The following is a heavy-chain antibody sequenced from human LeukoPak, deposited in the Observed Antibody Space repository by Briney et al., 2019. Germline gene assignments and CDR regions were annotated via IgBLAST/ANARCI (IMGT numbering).Heavy chain of an antibody. CDR2: ISDSGDTP. V-gene: IGHV3-23*01. CDR3: AKDLNWNYGNYFDY. D-gene: IGHD1-7*01. J-gene: IGHJ4*02. Sequence: GGSLRLSCTASGFTFSNYAMSWVRQAPGKGLKWVSSISDSGDTPYYADSVKGLFTISRDNSKNTLYLQMSSLRAEDTAVYYCAKDLNWNYGNYFDYWGQGTLVTVSS. CDR1: GFTFSNYA.